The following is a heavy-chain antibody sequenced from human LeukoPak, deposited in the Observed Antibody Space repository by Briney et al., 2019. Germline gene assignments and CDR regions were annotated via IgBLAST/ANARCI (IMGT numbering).Heavy chain of an antibody. CDR1: GYTFTVYY. V-gene: IGHV1-2*02. Sequence: ASVKVSFKASGYTFTVYYVHWVRQAPGQGLEWMGWINPNSGGTNYAQKFQGRVTMTRDTSITTAFMDLSSLRSDDTAVYYCARGSQLPLDYWGQGTLVTVSS. J-gene: IGHJ4*02. D-gene: IGHD2-2*01. CDR2: INPNSGGT. CDR3: ARGSQLPLDY.